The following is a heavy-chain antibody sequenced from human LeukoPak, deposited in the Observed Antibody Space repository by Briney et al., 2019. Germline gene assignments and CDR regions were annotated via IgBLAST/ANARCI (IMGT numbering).Heavy chain of an antibody. CDR2: IYYSGST. V-gene: IGHV4-59*01. J-gene: IGHJ4*02. CDR1: GGSISSYY. Sequence: SETLSLTCTVSGGSISSYYWSWIRQPPGKGLEWIGYIYYSGSTNYNPSLKSRVTISVDTSKNQFSLKLSSVTAADTAVYYCARDLAGGSLFDYWGQGTLVTVSS. D-gene: IGHD3-16*01. CDR3: ARDLAGGSLFDY.